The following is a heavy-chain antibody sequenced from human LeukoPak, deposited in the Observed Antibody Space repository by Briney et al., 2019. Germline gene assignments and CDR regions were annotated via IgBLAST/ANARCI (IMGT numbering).Heavy chain of an antibody. J-gene: IGHJ6*03. CDR3: AKDLEDIVVVPAAPANYMDV. Sequence: GGSLRLSCAASGFTFSSYAMSWVRQAPGKGLEWVSAISGSGGSTYYADSVKGRFTISRDNSKNTLYLQMNSLRAEDTAVYHCAKDLEDIVVVPAAPANYMDVWGKGTTVTVSS. CDR1: GFTFSSYA. D-gene: IGHD2-2*01. CDR2: ISGSGGST. V-gene: IGHV3-23*01.